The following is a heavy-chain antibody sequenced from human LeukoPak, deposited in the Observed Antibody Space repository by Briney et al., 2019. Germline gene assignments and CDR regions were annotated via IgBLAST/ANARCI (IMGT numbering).Heavy chain of an antibody. CDR2: ISYDGSNK. V-gene: IGHV3-30-3*01. J-gene: IGHJ6*02. D-gene: IGHD5-18*01. Sequence: GGSLRLSCAASGFTFSSYAMHWVRQAPGKGLEWVAVISYDGSNKYYADSVKGRFTISRDDSKNTLYLQMNSLRAEDTAVYYCARDRQEIGYSYGPTYYYYYGMDVWGQGTTVTVSS. CDR3: ARDRQEIGYSYGPTYYYYYGMDV. CDR1: GFTFSSYA.